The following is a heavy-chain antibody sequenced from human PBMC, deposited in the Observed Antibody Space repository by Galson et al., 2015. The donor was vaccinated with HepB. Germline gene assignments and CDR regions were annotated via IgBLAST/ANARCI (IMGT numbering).Heavy chain of an antibody. CDR3: ASPHGDSRKYFYFGMDV. J-gene: IGHJ6*02. CDR2: ISYDESNT. V-gene: IGHV3-30*04. D-gene: IGHD4-17*01. Sequence: SLRLSCAASGFTFSSYSMYWVRQAPGRGLEWVALISYDESNTYYPDSVKGRFTISRDNSDNTLYLQMNTLRTEDTAVYYCASPHGDSRKYFYFGMDVWGQGTTVTVSS. CDR1: GFTFSSYS.